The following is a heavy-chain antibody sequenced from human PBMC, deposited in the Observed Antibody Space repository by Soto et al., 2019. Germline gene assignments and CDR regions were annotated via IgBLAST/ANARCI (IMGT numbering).Heavy chain of an antibody. V-gene: IGHV1-69*13. Sequence: SVKVSCKASGGTFSSYAISWVRQAPGQGLEWMGGIIPIFGTANYAQRFQGRVTITGDESISTAYMELSSLRSEDTAVYYCAREKRRVGGALNFDAFDIWGQGTMVTVSS. D-gene: IGHD2-21*01. CDR3: AREKRRVGGALNFDAFDI. J-gene: IGHJ3*02. CDR2: IIPIFGTA. CDR1: GGTFSSYA.